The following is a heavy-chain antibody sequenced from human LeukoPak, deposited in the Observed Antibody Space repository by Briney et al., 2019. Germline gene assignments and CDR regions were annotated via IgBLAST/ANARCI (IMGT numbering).Heavy chain of an antibody. CDR3: AKDRGKAAAGWLDP. CDR1: GFTFRSYA. Sequence: GGSLRLSCAASGFTFRSYAMSWVRQAPGKGLEWVSAISDGGTSTFYADSVKGRFTISRDNSYNTLYLQMNTLRAEHTAIYYCAKDRGKAAAGWLDPWGQGTLVTVSS. CDR2: ISDGGTST. J-gene: IGHJ5*02. V-gene: IGHV3-23*01. D-gene: IGHD6-13*01.